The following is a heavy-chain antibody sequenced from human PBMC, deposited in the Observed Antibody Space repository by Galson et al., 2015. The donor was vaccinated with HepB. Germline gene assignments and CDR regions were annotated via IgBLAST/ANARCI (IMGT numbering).Heavy chain of an antibody. CDR3: ARRKISGSQRRYGFDI. CDR2: IYPGDSDT. D-gene: IGHD1-26*01. Sequence: QSGAEVKKPGESLKISCKGSGYSLTSYWIGWVRQMPGKGLEWMGIIYPGDSDTRYSPSFQGQVTISADKSISTAYLQWSSLKASDTAMYYCARRKISGSQRRYGFDIWGQGTMVTVSS. V-gene: IGHV5-51*03. CDR1: GYSLTSYW. J-gene: IGHJ3*02.